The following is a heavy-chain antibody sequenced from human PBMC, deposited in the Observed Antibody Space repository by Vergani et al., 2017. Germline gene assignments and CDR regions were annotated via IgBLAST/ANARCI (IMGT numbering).Heavy chain of an antibody. D-gene: IGHD3-22*01. CDR1: GYSFINYG. V-gene: IGHV1-18*01. Sequence: QVQLVQSGDEVKKPGASVKVSCKTSGYSFINYGISWVRRAPGQGLEWLGWVSPYNGNTNYGQKIQGRVTMTTDTSTRTAYMQLRSLTFDDTAVYYCARDRASPPNGYVWFDPWGQGTLVTVSS. J-gene: IGHJ5*02. CDR2: VSPYNGNT. CDR3: ARDRASPPNGYVWFDP.